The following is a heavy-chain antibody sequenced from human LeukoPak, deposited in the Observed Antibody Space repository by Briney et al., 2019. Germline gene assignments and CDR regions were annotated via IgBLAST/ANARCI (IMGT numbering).Heavy chain of an antibody. CDR3: AKDSPLIPRDRGYYSTYPFDP. CDR2: ISGSGGST. D-gene: IGHD3-3*01. CDR1: GFTFSSYA. V-gene: IGHV3-23*01. Sequence: GGSLRLSCAASGFTFSSYAMSWVRQAPGKGLEWVSVISGSGGSTYYADSVKGRFTISRDNSKNTLYLQMNSLRAEDTAVYYCAKDSPLIPRDRGYYSTYPFDPWGQGTLVTVSS. J-gene: IGHJ5*02.